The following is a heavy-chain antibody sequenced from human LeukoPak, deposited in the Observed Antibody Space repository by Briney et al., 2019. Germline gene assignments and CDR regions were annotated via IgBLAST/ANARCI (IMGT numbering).Heavy chain of an antibody. D-gene: IGHD6-19*01. CDR3: AREALHSSGWLNYDY. CDR2: IYYSGST. V-gene: IGHV4-59*01. Sequence: PSESLSLTCTVAGGSISSYYWSCIRQPPVKGLEWIGYIYYSGSTNYIPSLKSRVNISVDTYKNQFSLKLSSVTAADTAVYYCAREALHSSGWLNYDYWGQGTLVTVSS. CDR1: GGSISSYY. J-gene: IGHJ4*02.